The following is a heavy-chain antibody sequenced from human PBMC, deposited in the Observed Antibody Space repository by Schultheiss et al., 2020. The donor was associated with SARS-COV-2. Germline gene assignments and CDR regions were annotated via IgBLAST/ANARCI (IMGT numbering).Heavy chain of an antibody. Sequence: GGSLRLSCAASGFTFSSYAMSWVRQAPGKGLEWVSSISSSSSYIYYADSVKGRFTISRDNSKNTLYLQMNSLRAEDTAVYYCAKDSGIVVPAAILGAFDIWGQGTMVTVSS. V-gene: IGHV3-23*01. CDR1: GFTFSSYA. D-gene: IGHD2-2*02. J-gene: IGHJ3*02. CDR3: AKDSGIVVPAAILGAFDI. CDR2: ISSSSSYI.